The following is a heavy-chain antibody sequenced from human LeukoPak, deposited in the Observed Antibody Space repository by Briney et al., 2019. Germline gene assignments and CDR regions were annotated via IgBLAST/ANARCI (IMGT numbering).Heavy chain of an antibody. CDR2: ISSNGGST. CDR3: ARDSWVRGVIMSRWFDP. Sequence: GLEYVSSISSNGGSTYSANSVKGRFTISRDNSKNTLYLQMGSLRDEDMAVYDCARDSWVRGVIMSRWFDPWGQGTLVTVSS. J-gene: IGHJ5*02. V-gene: IGHV3-64*01. D-gene: IGHD3-10*01.